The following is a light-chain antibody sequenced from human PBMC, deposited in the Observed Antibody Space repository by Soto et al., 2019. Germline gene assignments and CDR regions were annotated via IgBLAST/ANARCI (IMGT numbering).Light chain of an antibody. Sequence: IVLTQSPGTLSLSPGERTTLSCRASEKVASNYLAWYQQKPGQAPRLLIFDASSRATDLPDRFSGSGSGTDFTLIISRLEPGDFAVYHCQQYAISAWTFGQGTKVEV. CDR3: QQYAISAWT. CDR1: EKVASNY. V-gene: IGKV3-20*01. CDR2: DAS. J-gene: IGKJ1*01.